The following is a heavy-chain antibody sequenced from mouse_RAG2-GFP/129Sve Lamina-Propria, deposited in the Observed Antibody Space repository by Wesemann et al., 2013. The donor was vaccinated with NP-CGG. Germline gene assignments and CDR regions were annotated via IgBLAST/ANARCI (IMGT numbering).Heavy chain of an antibody. J-gene: IGHJ3*01. CDR3: AREGDYDQFAY. CDR2: INPNNGGT. CDR1: GYTFTDYN. V-gene: IGHV1-22*01. Sequence: GAELVKPGASVKISCKASGYTFTDYNMHWVKQSHGKSLEWIGYINPNNGGTSYNQKFKGKATLTVNKSSSTAYMELRSLTSEDSAVYYCAREGDYDQFAYWGQGTLVTVSA. D-gene: IGHD2-4*01.